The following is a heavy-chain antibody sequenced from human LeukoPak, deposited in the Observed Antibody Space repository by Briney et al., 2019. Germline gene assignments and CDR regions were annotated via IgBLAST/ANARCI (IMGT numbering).Heavy chain of an antibody. CDR1: GFPFSNYA. CDR3: AKGDDFWSGYTPPDY. D-gene: IGHD3-3*01. Sequence: PGGSLRLSCVASGFPFSNYAMSWVRQPPGKGLECVSVISGDAGTTYYADSVKGRFTISRDNSKNTLSLQMNSLRVEDTAVYYCAKGDDFWSGYTPPDYWGQGTLVTVSS. J-gene: IGHJ4*02. CDR2: ISGDAGTT. V-gene: IGHV3-23*01.